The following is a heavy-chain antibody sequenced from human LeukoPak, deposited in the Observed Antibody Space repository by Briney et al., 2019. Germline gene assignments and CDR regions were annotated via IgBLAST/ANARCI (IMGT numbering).Heavy chain of an antibody. CDR2: IWYDGSNK. CDR1: GFTFSSYG. V-gene: IGHV3-33*01. Sequence: GGSLRLSCAASGFTFSSYGMHWVRQAPGKGLEWVAVIWYDGSNKYYADSVKGRFTISRDNSKNTLYLQMNSLRAEDTAVYYCARGEWFGELYSVAFDIWGQGTMATVSS. J-gene: IGHJ3*02. D-gene: IGHD3-10*01. CDR3: ARGEWFGELYSVAFDI.